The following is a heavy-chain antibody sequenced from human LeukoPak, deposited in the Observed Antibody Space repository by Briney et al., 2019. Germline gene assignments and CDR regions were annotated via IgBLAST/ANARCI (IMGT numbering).Heavy chain of an antibody. CDR1: GFTFGNYV. V-gene: IGHV3-30-3*01. Sequence: GGSLRPSCAASGFTFGNYVIHWVRQAPGKGLEWVAVTSSDLNVKLYADSVKGRFTISRDNSRSTLYLQMNSLRPEDTAIYYCAREGYYGSGSPPSLYFDYWGQGTLVTVSS. J-gene: IGHJ4*02. D-gene: IGHD3-10*01. CDR3: AREGYYGSGSPPSLYFDY. CDR2: TSSDLNVK.